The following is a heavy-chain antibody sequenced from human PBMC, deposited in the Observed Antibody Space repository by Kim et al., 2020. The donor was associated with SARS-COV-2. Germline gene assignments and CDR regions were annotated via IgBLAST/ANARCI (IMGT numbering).Heavy chain of an antibody. CDR3: VNCSLAL. J-gene: IGHJ6*01. CDR1: GLTFSRYA. CDR2: INGSGSST. D-gene: IGHD3-3*02. V-gene: IGHV3-74*01. Sequence: GGSLRLSCAASGLTFSRYAMHLVRQDPGKGLVWVSAINGSGSSTGYADSVKGRFTISRDNPRNTLFLQMNSLRVEDTAIYYCVNCSLALGG.